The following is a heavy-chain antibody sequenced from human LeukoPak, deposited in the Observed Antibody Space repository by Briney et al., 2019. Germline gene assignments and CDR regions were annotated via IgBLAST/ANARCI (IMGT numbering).Heavy chain of an antibody. CDR1: GFAFSAHY. V-gene: IGHV3-72*01. CDR2: TRNKDHSNTT. Sequence: PGGPLRLSCAASGFAFSAHYMDWVRKTPGKGLEWIGHTRNKDHSNTTEYSASVKGRFTISRNDSKNSLYLQMNSLKTEDTAVYYCARGAYCSGGACPDAFDIWGQGTMVTVSS. J-gene: IGHJ3*02. CDR3: ARGAYCSGGACPDAFDI. D-gene: IGHD2-15*01.